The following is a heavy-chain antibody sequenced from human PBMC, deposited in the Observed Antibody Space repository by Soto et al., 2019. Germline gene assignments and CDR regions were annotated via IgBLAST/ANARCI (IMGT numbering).Heavy chain of an antibody. Sequence: QVQLQESGPGLVKPSQTLCLTCTVSGGSISSGGYYWSWIRQHPGKGLEWIGYIYYSGSTYYNPSLKSRVTISVDTSKNQFSLKLSSVTAADTAVYYCAREWAGKGIGNWFDPWGQGTLVTVSS. J-gene: IGHJ5*02. CDR1: GGSISSGGYY. D-gene: IGHD1-26*01. CDR2: IYYSGST. CDR3: AREWAGKGIGNWFDP. V-gene: IGHV4-31*03.